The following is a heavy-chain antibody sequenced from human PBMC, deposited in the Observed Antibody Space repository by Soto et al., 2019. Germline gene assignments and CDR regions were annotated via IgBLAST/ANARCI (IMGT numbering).Heavy chain of an antibody. CDR3: ARDKLGSSRYGMDV. J-gene: IGHJ6*02. D-gene: IGHD6-19*01. CDR2: INPNSGGT. V-gene: IGHV1-2*04. CDR1: GYTFTGYY. Sequence: ASVKVSCKASGYTFTGYYMHWVRQAPGQGLEWMGWINPNSGGTDYAQKFQGWVTMTRDTSISTAYMELSRLRSDDTAVYYCARDKLGSSRYGMDVWGQGTMVTVSS.